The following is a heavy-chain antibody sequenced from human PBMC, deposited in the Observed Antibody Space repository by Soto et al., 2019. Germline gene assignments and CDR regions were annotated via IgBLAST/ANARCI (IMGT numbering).Heavy chain of an antibody. D-gene: IGHD2-21*02. V-gene: IGHV1-46*01. CDR1: GYNFIAYY. CDR2: INPSSGAT. Sequence: AASVKVSCKTSGYNFIAYYIYWVRQAPGQGPEWMGMINPSSGATNIAQKFQGRITVTSDSSTNTAYLQLSSLRSEDAAVYYCAKYCDGDCRHFDAWGQGTRVTVSS. J-gene: IGHJ4*02. CDR3: AKYCDGDCRHFDA.